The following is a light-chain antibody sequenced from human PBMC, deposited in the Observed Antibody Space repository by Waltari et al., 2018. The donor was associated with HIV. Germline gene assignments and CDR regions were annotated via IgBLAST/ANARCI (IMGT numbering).Light chain of an antibody. Sequence: QSVLTQPPSASGTPGQRVTISCSGSSSNIGRNYVYWYQQLPGTAPKLLIYRNNQRPSGVPCRSPGSKSGTSASLAIRGLRSEDEADYYCASWNDSLSGYVFGTGTKVTV. V-gene: IGLV1-47*01. J-gene: IGLJ1*01. CDR3: ASWNDSLSGYV. CDR1: SSNIGRNY. CDR2: RNN.